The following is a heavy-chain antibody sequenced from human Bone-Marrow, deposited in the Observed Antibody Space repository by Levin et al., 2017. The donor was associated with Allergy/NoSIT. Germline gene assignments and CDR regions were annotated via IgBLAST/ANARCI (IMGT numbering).Heavy chain of an antibody. CDR3: ARDPPGTGLTFFHYTGPDV. CDR1: GYIFNNYG. J-gene: IGHJ6*02. Sequence: ASVKVSCKTSGYIFNNYGISWVRQAPGQGLEWMGWTSADNGDEHFAQRFQDRLIMTTDISTATAYMELRSLRSDDTALYYCARDPPGTGLTFFHYTGPDVWGQGTTVIVSS. CDR2: TSADNGDE. V-gene: IGHV1-18*01. D-gene: IGHD2-2*02.